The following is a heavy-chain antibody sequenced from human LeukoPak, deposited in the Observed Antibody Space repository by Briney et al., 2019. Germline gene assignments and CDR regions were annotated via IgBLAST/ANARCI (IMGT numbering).Heavy chain of an antibody. CDR2: IGSANSYI. J-gene: IGHJ4*02. CDR3: AGASGGNRPFDY. V-gene: IGHV3-21*01. CDR1: GFTVSSNY. Sequence: GGSLRLSCAASGFTVSSNYMSWVRQAPGKGLEWVSSIGSANSYIYYADSLKGRFTISRDNAKNSLYLQMNSLRAEDTAVYYCAGASGGNRPFDYWGQGTLVTVSS. D-gene: IGHD1-14*01.